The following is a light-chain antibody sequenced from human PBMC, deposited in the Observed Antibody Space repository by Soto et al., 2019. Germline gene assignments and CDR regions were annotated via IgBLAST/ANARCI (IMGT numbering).Light chain of an antibody. CDR1: QSISNW. CDR3: QPYNTYSWT. J-gene: IGKJ1*01. V-gene: IGKV1-5*03. CDR2: KAA. Sequence: DIQMTQSPSTLSASVGDRVTITCRASQSISNWLAWYQQKPGKAPKVLIYKAATLDSGVPSRFRVSGSGTEYTLAISGLQPDDFATHYCQPYNTYSWTFGQGTKVEV.